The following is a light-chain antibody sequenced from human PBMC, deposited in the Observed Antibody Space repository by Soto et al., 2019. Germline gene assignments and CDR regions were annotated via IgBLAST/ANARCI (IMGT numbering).Light chain of an antibody. CDR1: QSVNSR. V-gene: IGKV3-20*01. CDR3: QHYGRSPIT. CDR2: GAS. Sequence: EIVLTQSPGTLSLSPGERATLSCRASQSVNSRLAWYQHKPGQAPRLLIYGASSRATGIPDRFSGSGSATDFTLTISRLEPEDFALYYCQHYGRSPITFGQGTRLEIK. J-gene: IGKJ5*01.